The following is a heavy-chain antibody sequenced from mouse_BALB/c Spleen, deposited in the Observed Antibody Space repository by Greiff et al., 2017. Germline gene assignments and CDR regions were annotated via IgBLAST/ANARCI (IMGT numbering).Heavy chain of an antibody. D-gene: IGHD2-2*01. CDR3: ARWEWLRLYAMDY. V-gene: IGHV1-80*01. Sequence: QVQLKQSGAELVRPGSSVKISCKASGYAFSSYWMNWVKQRPGQGLEWIGQIYPGDGDTNYNGKFKGKATLTADKSSSTAYMQLSSLTSEDSAVYFCARWEWLRLYAMDYWGQGTSVTVSS. CDR2: IYPGDGDT. CDR1: GYAFSSYW. J-gene: IGHJ4*01.